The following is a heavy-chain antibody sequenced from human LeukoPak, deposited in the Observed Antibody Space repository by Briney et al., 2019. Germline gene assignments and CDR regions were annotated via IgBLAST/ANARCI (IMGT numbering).Heavy chain of an antibody. CDR1: GFTFSNAW. D-gene: IGHD2-15*01. J-gene: IGHJ4*02. Sequence: GGSLRLSRAASGFTFSNAWMSWVRQAPGKGLEWVSSISSSSTYIYYADSVKGRFTISRDNAKNSLYLQMNSLRAEDTAVYYCARAYCSGGSCYFGDLFDYWGQGTLVTVSS. CDR2: ISSSSTYI. V-gene: IGHV3-21*01. CDR3: ARAYCSGGSCYFGDLFDY.